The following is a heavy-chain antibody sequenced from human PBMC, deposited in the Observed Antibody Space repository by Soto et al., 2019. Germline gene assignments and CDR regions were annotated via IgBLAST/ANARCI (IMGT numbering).Heavy chain of an antibody. J-gene: IGHJ4*02. V-gene: IGHV5-51*01. D-gene: IGHD1-26*01. CDR1: GYSFTDYW. Sequence: RGESLKISCNGSGYSFTDYWIGWVRQMPGKGLEWMGIIYPGDSDTRYNPSFQGRVTISADKSIQTAYLQWRSLKASDTAMYFCARLSGARSPANFWGQGTLVTVSS. CDR3: ARLSGARSPANF. CDR2: IYPGDSDT.